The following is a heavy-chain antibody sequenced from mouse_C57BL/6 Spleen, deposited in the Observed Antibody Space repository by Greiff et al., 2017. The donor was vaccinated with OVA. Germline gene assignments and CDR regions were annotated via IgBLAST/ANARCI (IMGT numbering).Heavy chain of an antibody. V-gene: IGHV1-55*01. D-gene: IGHD2-1*01. CDR1: GYTFTSYW. CDR3: ARGYYGNFDY. CDR2: IYPGSGST. J-gene: IGHJ2*01. Sequence: QVQLQQPGAELVKPGASVKMSCKASGYTFTSYWITWVKQRPGQGLEWIGDIYPGSGSTNYNQKFKSKATLTVDKSSSTAYMQLSRLTSEDSVVYYCARGYYGNFDYWGQGTTLTVSA.